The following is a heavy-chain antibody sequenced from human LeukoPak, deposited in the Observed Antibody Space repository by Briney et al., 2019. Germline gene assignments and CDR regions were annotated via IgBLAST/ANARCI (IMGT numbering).Heavy chain of an antibody. D-gene: IGHD4-17*01. Sequence: SETLSLTCTVSGGSISSSSYYWGWIRQPPGKGLEWIGSIYYSGSTYYNPSLKSRVTISVDTSKNQFSLKLSSVTAADTAVYYCARDYGDYDWTPSSAAFDIWGQGTMVTVSS. J-gene: IGHJ3*02. V-gene: IGHV4-39*07. CDR1: GGSISSSSYY. CDR3: ARDYGDYDWTPSSAAFDI. CDR2: IYYSGST.